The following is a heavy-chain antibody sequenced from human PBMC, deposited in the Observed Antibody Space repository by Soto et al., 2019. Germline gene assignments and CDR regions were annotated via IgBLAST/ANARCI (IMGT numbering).Heavy chain of an antibody. CDR1: GGSISSYY. CDR2: IYYTGRT. CDR3: ARHMNIDGTEAFDY. D-gene: IGHD1-1*01. J-gene: IGHJ4*02. Sequence: QVQLQESGPGLVQTSETLSLTCTVSGGSISSYYWSWIRQPPGKGLEWIGFIYYTGRTSHNPPLTGRVTISVDTSKNHFSLQLSSVTAADTAVYYCARHMNIDGTEAFDYWGPGTRVTVSS. V-gene: IGHV4-59*08.